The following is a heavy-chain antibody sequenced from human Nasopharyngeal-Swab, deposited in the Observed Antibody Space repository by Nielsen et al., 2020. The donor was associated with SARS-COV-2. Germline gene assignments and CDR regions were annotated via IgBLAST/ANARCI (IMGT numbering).Heavy chain of an antibody. CDR3: ATGAAAGTQNWFDP. V-gene: IGHV1-24*01. D-gene: IGHD6-13*01. Sequence: ASVQVSCQVSGYTLTELSMHWVRQAPGKGLEGMGGFDPEDGETIYAQKFQGRVTMTEDTSTDTAYMELSSLRSEETAVYYCATGAAAGTQNWFDPWGQGTLVTVSS. CDR1: GYTLTELS. CDR2: FDPEDGET. J-gene: IGHJ5*01.